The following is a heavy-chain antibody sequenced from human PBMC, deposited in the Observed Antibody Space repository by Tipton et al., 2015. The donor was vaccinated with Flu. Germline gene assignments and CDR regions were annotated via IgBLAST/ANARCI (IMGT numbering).Heavy chain of an antibody. D-gene: IGHD4-11*01. CDR2: IYSSGST. CDR3: ARRDYSNYVSDPKSWFDP. J-gene: IGHJ5*02. V-gene: IGHV4-39*07. CDR1: RGSISSSTYY. Sequence: TLSLTCTVSRGSISSSTYYWGWIRQPPGKGLEWIGTIYSSGSTYYNPSLKSRVTISIDTSKNQFSLSMKSVTAADLAVYYCARRDYSNYVSDPKSWFDPWGQGTLVTVSS.